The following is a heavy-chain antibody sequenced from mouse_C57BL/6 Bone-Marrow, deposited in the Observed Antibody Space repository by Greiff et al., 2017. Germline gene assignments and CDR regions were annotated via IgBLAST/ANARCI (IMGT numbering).Heavy chain of an antibody. J-gene: IGHJ1*03. V-gene: IGHV1-69*01. CDR3: ARDYYGSPWYFDV. D-gene: IGHD1-1*01. Sequence: QVQLQQPGAELVMPGASVKLSCKASGYTFTSYWMHWVKQRPGQGLEWIGEIDPSDGYTNYNHKFKGKSTLTVDKSSSTAYMQLSSLTSEDSAVDDCARDYYGSPWYFDVWGTGTTVTVSS. CDR2: IDPSDGYT. CDR1: GYTFTSYW.